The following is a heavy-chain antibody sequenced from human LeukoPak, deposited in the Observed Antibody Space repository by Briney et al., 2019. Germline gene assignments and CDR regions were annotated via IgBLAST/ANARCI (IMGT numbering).Heavy chain of an antibody. CDR2: ISYDGSNK. CDR3: ARGRGSSSFGLRFLLVWFDP. CDR1: GFTFSSYG. J-gene: IGHJ5*02. D-gene: IGHD6-6*01. Sequence: GGSLRLSCAASGFTFSSYGMHWVRQAPGKGLEWVAVISYDGSNKYYADSVKDRFTISRDNSKNTLYLQMNSLRAEDTAVYYCARGRGSSSFGLRFLLVWFDPWGQGTLVTVSS. V-gene: IGHV3-30*03.